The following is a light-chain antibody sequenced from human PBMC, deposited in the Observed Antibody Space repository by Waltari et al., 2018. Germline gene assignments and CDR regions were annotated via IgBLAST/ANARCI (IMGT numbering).Light chain of an antibody. CDR2: KDS. CDR3: QSADRSGTYV. V-gene: IGLV3-25*03. CDR1: ALPKQY. Sequence: SYELTQPPSVSVSPGQTARITCSGDALPKQYAYWYQQKPGQAPGLVIYKDSGRPSGIPERFYGSSSGTTVTLTSSGVQAEDEADYYCQSADRSGTYVFGTGTKVTVL. J-gene: IGLJ1*01.